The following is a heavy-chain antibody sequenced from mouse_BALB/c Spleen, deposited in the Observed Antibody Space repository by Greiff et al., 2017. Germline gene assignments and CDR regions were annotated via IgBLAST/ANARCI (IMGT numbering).Heavy chain of an antibody. CDR1: GYTFTSYY. D-gene: IGHD2-14*01. V-gene: IGHV1S81*02. Sequence: QVQLQQSGAELVKPGASVKLSCKASGYTFTSYYMYWVKQRPGQGLEWIGGINPSNGGTNFNGKFKSKATLTVDNSSSTAYMQLSSLTSEDSAVYYCTRGDYRYDGDAMDYWGQGTSVTVSS. CDR2: INPSNGGT. CDR3: TRGDYRYDGDAMDY. J-gene: IGHJ4*01.